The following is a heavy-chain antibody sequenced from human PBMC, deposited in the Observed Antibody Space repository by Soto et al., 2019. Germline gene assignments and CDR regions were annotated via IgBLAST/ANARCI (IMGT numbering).Heavy chain of an antibody. D-gene: IGHD2-15*01. J-gene: IGHJ1*01. CDR2: IHPSGDT. V-gene: IGHV1-46*01. CDR3: VRGYCTTSPCSGDFQF. CDR1: GYKFTTYF. Sequence: APVKVSCKASGYKFTTYFIHLVRQAPGQGLEWMGMIHPSGDTGYAQKFRGRVTMTIDTSTTTAYMRLRNLTSEDTAVYFSVRGYCTTSPCSGDFQFWGQGTLVTVSS.